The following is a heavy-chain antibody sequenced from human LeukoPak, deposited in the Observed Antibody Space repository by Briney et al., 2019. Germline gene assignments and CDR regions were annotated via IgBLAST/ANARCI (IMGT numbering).Heavy chain of an antibody. CDR3: ARPFNLVGANPAFDY. J-gene: IGHJ4*02. CDR2: INPNSGGT. D-gene: IGHD1-26*01. CDR1: GYTFTGYY. Sequence: GASVKVSCKASGYTFTGYYMHWVRQAPGQGLEWMGWINPNSGGTNYAQKFQGRVTMTRDTSISTAYMELSRLRSDDTAVYYCARPFNLVGANPAFDYWGQGTLVTVSS. V-gene: IGHV1-2*02.